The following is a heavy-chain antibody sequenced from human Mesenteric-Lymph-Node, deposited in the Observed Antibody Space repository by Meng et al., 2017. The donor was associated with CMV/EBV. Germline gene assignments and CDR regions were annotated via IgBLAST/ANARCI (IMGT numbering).Heavy chain of an antibody. CDR2: IYPGDSDT. J-gene: IGHJ6*02. V-gene: IGHV5-51*01. D-gene: IGHD1-1*01. CDR3: ATLSRENDAPGGYYYGMDV. CDR1: GYSFTSYW. Sequence: KVSCKGSGYSFTSYWIGWVRQMPGKGLEWMGIIYPGDSDTRYSPSFQGQVTISADKSISTAYLQWSSLKASDTAMYYCATLSRENDAPGGYYYGMDVWGQGTTVTVSS.